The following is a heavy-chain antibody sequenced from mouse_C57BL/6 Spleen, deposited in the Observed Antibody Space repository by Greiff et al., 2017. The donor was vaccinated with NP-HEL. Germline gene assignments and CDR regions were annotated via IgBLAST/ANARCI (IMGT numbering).Heavy chain of an antibody. CDR2: ISSGGSYT. CDR1: GFTFSSYG. V-gene: IGHV5-6*01. J-gene: IGHJ3*01. CDR3: ARLDGAY. Sequence: EVQVVESGGDLVKPGGSLKLSCAASGFTFSSYGMSWVRQTPDKRLEWVATISSGGSYTYYPDSVKGRFTISRDNAKNTLYLQMSSLKSEDTAMYYCARLDGAYWGQGTLVTVSA.